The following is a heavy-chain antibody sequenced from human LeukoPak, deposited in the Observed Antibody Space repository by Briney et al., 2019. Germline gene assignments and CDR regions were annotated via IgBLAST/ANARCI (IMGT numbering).Heavy chain of an antibody. Sequence: SETLSLTCTVSGGSISSSSYYWGWIRQPPGKGLEWIGSIYYSGSTYYNPSLKSRVTISVDTSKNQFSLKLSSVTAADTAVYYCARHGPRWAVAMIEGHFNYYYGMDVWGQGTTVTVSS. V-gene: IGHV4-39*01. D-gene: IGHD3-22*01. CDR3: ARHGPRWAVAMIEGHFNYYYGMDV. CDR2: IYYSGST. J-gene: IGHJ6*02. CDR1: GGSISSSSYY.